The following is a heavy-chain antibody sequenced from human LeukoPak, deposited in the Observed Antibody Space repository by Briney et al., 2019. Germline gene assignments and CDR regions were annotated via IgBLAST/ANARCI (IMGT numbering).Heavy chain of an antibody. CDR2: IYYSGST. J-gene: IGHJ4*02. V-gene: IGHV4-31*03. CDR1: GGSISSGGYY. Sequence: KASETLSLTCTVSGGSISSGGYYWSWIRQHPGKGLEWIGYIYYSGSTYYNPSLKSRVTISVDTSKNQFSLKLCSVTAADTAVYYCARQSDGGNWIDYWGQGTLVTVSS. D-gene: IGHD4-23*01. CDR3: ARQSDGGNWIDY.